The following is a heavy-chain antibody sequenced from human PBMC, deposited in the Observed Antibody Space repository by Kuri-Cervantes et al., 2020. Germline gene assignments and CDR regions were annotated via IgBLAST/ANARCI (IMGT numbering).Heavy chain of an antibody. CDR2: ISSSGSTI. V-gene: IGHV3-11*01. CDR1: GFTFSDYY. J-gene: IGHJ4*02. Sequence: GESLKISCAASGFTFSDYYMSWIRQAPGKGLEWVSYISSSGSTIYHADSVKGRFNISRDNAKNSLYLQMNSLRAEDTAVYYCVVIAVADKTDYWGQGTLVTVSS. CDR3: VVIAVADKTDY. D-gene: IGHD6-19*01.